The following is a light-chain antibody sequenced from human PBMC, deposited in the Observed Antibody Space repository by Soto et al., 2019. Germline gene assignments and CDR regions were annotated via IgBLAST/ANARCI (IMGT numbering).Light chain of an antibody. J-gene: IGLJ2*01. CDR3: CSYAGSNNLI. CDR2: EVS. Sequence: QSALTQPPSASGSPGQSVTISCTGTSSDVGTYNYVSWYQQHPGKAPKLMIYEVSKRPSGVPDRFSGSKSGNTASLTVSGLQAEDEADYYCCSYAGSNNLIFGGGTKLTVL. V-gene: IGLV2-8*01. CDR1: SSDVGTYNY.